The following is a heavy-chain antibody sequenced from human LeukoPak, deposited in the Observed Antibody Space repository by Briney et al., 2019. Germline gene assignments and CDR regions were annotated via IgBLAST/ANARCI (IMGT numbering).Heavy chain of an antibody. D-gene: IGHD3-3*01. J-gene: IGHJ4*02. Sequence: GGSLRLSCAASGFTFSSYWMNWVRQAPGKGLEWVANIKRDGSEKYYVDSVKGRFTISRDNAKNSLYLQMNSLRAEDTAVYYCARDQYDTWSRRGNFDSWGQGTLVIVSS. V-gene: IGHV3-7*01. CDR3: ARDQYDTWSRRGNFDS. CDR1: GFTFSSYW. CDR2: IKRDGSEK.